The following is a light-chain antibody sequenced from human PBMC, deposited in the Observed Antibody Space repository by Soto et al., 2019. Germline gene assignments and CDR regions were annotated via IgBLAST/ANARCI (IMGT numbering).Light chain of an antibody. CDR3: AAWDDSLSGPHVV. J-gene: IGLJ2*01. CDR1: SSNIGSNY. V-gene: IGLV1-47*01. CDR2: RNN. Sequence: QSVLTQPPSASGTPGQRVTISCSGSSSNIGSNYVYWYQQLPGTAPKLLIYRNNQRHSGVDDRFSGSKSGTSASLAISGLRSEDEADYYCAAWDDSLSGPHVVFGGGTKLTVL.